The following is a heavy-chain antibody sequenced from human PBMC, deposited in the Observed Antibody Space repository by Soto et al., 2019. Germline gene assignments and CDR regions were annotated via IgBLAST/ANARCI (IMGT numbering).Heavy chain of an antibody. Sequence: PSETLSLTCTVSGGSISSYYWSWIRQPAGKGLEWIGRIYTSGSTNYNPSLKSRVTMSVDTSKNQFSLKLSSVTAADTAVYYCARGGGSSWYDLYDYWGQGTLVTVSS. CDR1: GGSISSYY. V-gene: IGHV4-4*07. J-gene: IGHJ4*02. CDR3: ARGGGSSWYDLYDY. D-gene: IGHD6-13*01. CDR2: IYTSGST.